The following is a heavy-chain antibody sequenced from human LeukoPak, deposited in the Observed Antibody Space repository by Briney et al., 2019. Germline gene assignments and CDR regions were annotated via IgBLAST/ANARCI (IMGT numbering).Heavy chain of an antibody. J-gene: IGHJ6*02. CDR1: GGSFSGYY. CDR3: ARDHPGSMDV. D-gene: IGHD3-10*01. CDR2: INHSGST. Sequence: PSETLSLACAVYGGSFSGYYWSWIRQPPGKGLEWIGEINHSGSTNYNPSLKSRVTISVDTSKNQFSLKLSSVTAADTAVYYCARDHPGSMDVWGQGTTVTVSS. V-gene: IGHV4-34*01.